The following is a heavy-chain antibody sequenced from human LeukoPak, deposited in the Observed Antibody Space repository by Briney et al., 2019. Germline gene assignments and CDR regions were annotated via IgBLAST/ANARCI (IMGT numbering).Heavy chain of an antibody. V-gene: IGHV3-23*01. CDR1: GFTFSSYA. CDR3: ARKRGEPYSSSWYDY. J-gene: IGHJ4*02. CDR2: VSGHGGSA. Sequence: GGSLRLSCAASGFTFSSYAMSWVRQAPGKGLEWVSAVSGHGGSAYYADSVKGRFTISRDNSKNTLYLQMNSLRAEDTAVYYCARKRGEPYSSSWYDYWGQGTLVTVSS. D-gene: IGHD6-13*01.